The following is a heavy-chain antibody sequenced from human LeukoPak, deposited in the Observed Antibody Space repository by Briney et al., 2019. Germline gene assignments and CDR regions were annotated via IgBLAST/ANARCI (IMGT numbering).Heavy chain of an antibody. D-gene: IGHD2-2*01. CDR3: ASLYCTRTSCYFLDP. CDR2: IYNTGRT. Sequence: TSSETLSHTCSVSGVSVRSTSYYWSWIRQSPGKGLEWIGYIYNTGRTNYNASLNSRVTISLDTSKNQFSLKLSSPTAADTAMYYCASLYCTRTSCYFLDPWGQGTLVIVSS. V-gene: IGHV4-61*01. J-gene: IGHJ5*02. CDR1: GVSVRSTSYY.